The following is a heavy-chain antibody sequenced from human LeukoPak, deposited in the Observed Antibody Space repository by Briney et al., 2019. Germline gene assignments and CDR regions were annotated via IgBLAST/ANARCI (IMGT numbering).Heavy chain of an antibody. CDR1: GGSISSSTYY. CDR2: IYSSVNT. D-gene: IGHD2-2*01. Sequence: PSETLSLTCTVSGGSISSSTYYWGWIRQPPGKGLEWIGSIYSSVNTYYNPPLKSRVTISGDTSNNQFSLKLSSVTAADTAVYYCARGSHCSSTSCYYSPYYYYMDVWGKGTTVTISS. CDR3: ARGSHCSSTSCYYSPYYYYMDV. V-gene: IGHV4-39*07. J-gene: IGHJ6*03.